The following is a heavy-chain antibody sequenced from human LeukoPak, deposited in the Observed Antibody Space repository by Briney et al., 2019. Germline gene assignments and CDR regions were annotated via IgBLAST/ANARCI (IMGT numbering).Heavy chain of an antibody. J-gene: IGHJ4*02. V-gene: IGHV3-30*18. CDR2: ISYDGSNK. CDR3: AKDGEEPLKYYFDY. D-gene: IGHD1-14*01. Sequence: GGSLRLSCAASGFTFSSYGMHWVRQAPGKGLEWVAVISYDGSNKYYADSVKGRFTISRDNSKNTLYLQMNSLRAEDTAVYYCAKDGEEPLKYYFDYWGQGTLVTVSS. CDR1: GFTFSSYG.